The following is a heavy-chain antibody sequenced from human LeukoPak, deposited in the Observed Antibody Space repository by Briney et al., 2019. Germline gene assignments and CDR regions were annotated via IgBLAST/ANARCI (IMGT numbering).Heavy chain of an antibody. Sequence: SETLSLTCTVSGGSISSSSYYWGWIRQPPGKGLEWIGSIYYSGSTYYTPSLKSRVTISVDTSKNQFSLKLSSVTAADTAVYYCARGIAAAGRDFDYWGQGTLVTVSS. CDR2: IYYSGST. V-gene: IGHV4-39*01. D-gene: IGHD6-13*01. CDR3: ARGIAAAGRDFDY. CDR1: GGSISSSSYY. J-gene: IGHJ4*02.